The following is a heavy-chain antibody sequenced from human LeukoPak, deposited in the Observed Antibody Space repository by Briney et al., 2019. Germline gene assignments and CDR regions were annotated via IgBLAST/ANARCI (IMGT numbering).Heavy chain of an antibody. CDR1: GFTFSNYW. Sequence: GGSLRLSCVVSGFTFSNYWMSWVRQAPGKGLEWVANINLDGRQRFYVDSVKGRFTISRASTENSLYLQMNSLRVEDTAVCYCARDTDDFQGLDIWGQGTMVTVSS. D-gene: IGHD3-3*01. CDR3: ARDTDDFQGLDI. CDR2: INLDGRQR. V-gene: IGHV3-7*01. J-gene: IGHJ3*02.